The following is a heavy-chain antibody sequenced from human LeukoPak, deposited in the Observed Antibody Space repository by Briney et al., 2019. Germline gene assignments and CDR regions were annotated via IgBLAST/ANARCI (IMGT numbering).Heavy chain of an antibody. CDR3: AMMSLTPFDY. J-gene: IGHJ4*02. CDR1: GFTFSSYS. V-gene: IGHV3-21*01. Sequence: GGSLRLSCAASGFTFSSYSMNWVRQAPGKGLGWVSSISSSSSYIYYADSVKGRFTISRDNAKNSLYLQMNSLRAEDTAVYYCAMMSLTPFDYWGQGTLVTVSP. CDR2: ISSSSSYI.